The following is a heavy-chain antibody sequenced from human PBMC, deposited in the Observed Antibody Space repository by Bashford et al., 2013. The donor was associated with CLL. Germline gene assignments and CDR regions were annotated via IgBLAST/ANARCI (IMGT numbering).Heavy chain of an antibody. CDR2: SITLGAA. D-gene: IGHD2-2*01. CDR1: GGSIRSTGYY. CDR3: ARDRYSTTPWDYKSGMDV. V-gene: IGHV4-31*03. J-gene: IGHJ6*02. Sequence: LSLTCTVSGGSIRSTGYYWGWIRQHPGRAWSGLGTSITLGAATTPRPSKVESAYQWNTPKSQFSLKLTSVTAADTAVYYCARDRYSTTPWDYKSGMDVWGPRDPRSPRLL.